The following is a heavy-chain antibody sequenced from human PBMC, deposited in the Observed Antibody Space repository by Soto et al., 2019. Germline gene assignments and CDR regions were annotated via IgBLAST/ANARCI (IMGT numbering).Heavy chain of an antibody. D-gene: IGHD3-22*01. CDR3: SRNQTGNEDDGYHWALDY. V-gene: IGHV3-23*01. J-gene: IGHJ4*02. CDR2: LSGSWHVT. CDR1: GFTFSTYA. Sequence: EVQLLESGGALVQPGGSLRLSCAASGFTFSTYAMTWVRQATGKGLEWLSALSGSWHVTYYADSVKGRFTISRDNSKNMLFLQMDSLRGEDTAVYYYSRNQTGNEDDGYHWALDYWGQGTLVTVYS.